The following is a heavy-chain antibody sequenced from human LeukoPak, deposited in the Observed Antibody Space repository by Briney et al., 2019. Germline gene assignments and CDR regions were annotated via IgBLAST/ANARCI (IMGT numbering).Heavy chain of an antibody. V-gene: IGHV3-30*03. CDR2: ISYDGSNK. CDR3: ARDQVFRYFDY. J-gene: IGHJ4*02. Sequence: GGSLRLSCAVSGFTFGNYGMHWVRQAPGKGLEWVAVISYDGSNKYYADSVKGRFTISRDNSKNTLYLQMNSLRAEDTAVYYCARDQVFRYFDYWGQGTLVTVSS. CDR1: GFTFGNYG. D-gene: IGHD2/OR15-2a*01.